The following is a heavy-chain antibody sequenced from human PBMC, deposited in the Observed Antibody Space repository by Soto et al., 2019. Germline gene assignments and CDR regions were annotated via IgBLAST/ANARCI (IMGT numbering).Heavy chain of an antibody. CDR1: GGTFSSYT. CDR2: IIPILGIA. Sequence: QVQLVQSGAEVKKPGSSVKVSCKASGGTFSSYTISWVRQAPGQGLEWMGRIIPILGIANYAQKFQGRVTXTAXKXMSTAYMELCSLRSEDTAVYYCARDTQPPTQYGMDVWGQGTTVTVSS. J-gene: IGHJ6*02. V-gene: IGHV1-69*08. CDR3: ARDTQPPTQYGMDV. D-gene: IGHD2-2*01.